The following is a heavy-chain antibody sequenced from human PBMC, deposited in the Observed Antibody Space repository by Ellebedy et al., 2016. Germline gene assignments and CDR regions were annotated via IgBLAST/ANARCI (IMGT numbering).Heavy chain of an antibody. V-gene: IGHV4-59*08. D-gene: IGHD3-22*01. CDR1: DGSISGFY. CDR2: IYYSGTT. CDR3: ARLVRFRDYFYSGVDV. J-gene: IGHJ6*02. Sequence: GSLRLXCTVSDGSISGFYWSWIRQPPGKGLEWIGYIYYSGTTNYNPSLKSRVTISADTSKNQFSLKLRSVTAADTALYYCARLVRFRDYFYSGVDVWGQGTPFAVSS.